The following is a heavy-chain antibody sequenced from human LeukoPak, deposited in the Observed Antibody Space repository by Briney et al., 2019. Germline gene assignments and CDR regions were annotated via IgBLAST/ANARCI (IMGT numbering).Heavy chain of an antibody. D-gene: IGHD1-14*01. J-gene: IGHJ2*01. V-gene: IGHV3-23*01. CDR2: ISDSGDTP. Sequence: GGSLRLSCAASGFTVSSNYMSWVRQALGKGLEWVSSISDSGDTPYYADSVKGLFTISRDNSKNALYLQMSSLRAEGTAVYYCVQLLDDNPIRWYFGLWGRGTLVTVSS. CDR3: VQLLDDNPIRWYFGL. CDR1: GFTVSSNY.